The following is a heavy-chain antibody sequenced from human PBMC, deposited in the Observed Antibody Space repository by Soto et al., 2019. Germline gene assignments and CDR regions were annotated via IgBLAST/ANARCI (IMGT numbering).Heavy chain of an antibody. CDR1: GASISGFY. CDR2: IYATGTT. CDR3: VRDGTKTLRDWFDP. Sequence: SETLALTCTVSGASISGFYWSWIRKSAGKGLEWIGRIYATGTTDYNPSLKSRVMMSVDTSKKQFSLKLRSVTAADTAVYYCVRDGTKTLRDWFDPWGQGISVTVSS. D-gene: IGHD1-1*01. V-gene: IGHV4-4*07. J-gene: IGHJ5*02.